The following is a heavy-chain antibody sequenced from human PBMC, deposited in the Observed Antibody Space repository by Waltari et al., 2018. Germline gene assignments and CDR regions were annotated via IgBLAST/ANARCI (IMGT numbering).Heavy chain of an antibody. CDR2: IQYDGSSR. V-gene: IGHV3-30*02. J-gene: IGHJ6*02. Sequence: QAQLMESGGGVVQPGGSLRLSCAASGFTFRTSAMYWVRQSPGKGLEWVAFIQYDGSSRYYADSVKGRFTISRDNSKNTLSLQTNSLRSEDTAVYYCASRGEDSYYMDVWGQGTTVTVSS. CDR3: ASRGEDSYYMDV. D-gene: IGHD3-10*01. CDR1: GFTFRTSA.